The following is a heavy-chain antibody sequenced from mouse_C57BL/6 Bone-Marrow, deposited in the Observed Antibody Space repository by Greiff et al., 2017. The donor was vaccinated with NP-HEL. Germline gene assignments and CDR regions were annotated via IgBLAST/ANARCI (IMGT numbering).Heavy chain of an antibody. CDR1: GFTFSSYA. J-gene: IGHJ3*01. Sequence: EVQRVESGGGLVKPGGSLKLSCAASGFTFSSYAMSWVRQTPEKRLEWVATISDGGSYTYYPDNVKGRFTISRDNAKNNLYLQMSHLKSEDTAMYYCARNAWFAYWGQGTPVTVSA. CDR3: ARNAWFAY. V-gene: IGHV5-4*01. CDR2: ISDGGSYT.